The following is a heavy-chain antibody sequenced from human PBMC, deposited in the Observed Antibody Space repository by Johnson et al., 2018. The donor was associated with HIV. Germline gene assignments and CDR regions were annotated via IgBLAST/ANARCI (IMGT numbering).Heavy chain of an antibody. J-gene: IGHJ3*02. D-gene: IGHD1-26*01. Sequence: QVQLVESGGGLVQPGGSLRLSCEASGFTFNKYALHWVRQAPGKGLEYVSAISSNGGSTYYANSVKGRFSISRDNAKNSLYLQMNSLRAEDTALYYCARTLKWELGLPDWDAFDIWGQGTMVTVSS. CDR2: ISSNGGST. V-gene: IGHV3-64*04. CDR1: GFTFNKYA. CDR3: ARTLKWELGLPDWDAFDI.